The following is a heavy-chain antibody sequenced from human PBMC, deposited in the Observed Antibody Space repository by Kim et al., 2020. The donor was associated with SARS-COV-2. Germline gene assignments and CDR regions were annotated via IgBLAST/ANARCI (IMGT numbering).Heavy chain of an antibody. Sequence: SETLSLTCTVSGGSISSSSYYWGWIRQPPGKGLEWIGSIYYSGSTYYNPSLKSRVTISVDTSKNQFSLKLSSVTAADTAVYYCARDPITMVRGVIITHSYYYDYGMDVWGQGTTVTVSS. CDR1: GGSISSSSYY. D-gene: IGHD3-10*01. V-gene: IGHV4-39*07. J-gene: IGHJ6*02. CDR3: ARDPITMVRGVIITHSYYYDYGMDV. CDR2: IYYSGST.